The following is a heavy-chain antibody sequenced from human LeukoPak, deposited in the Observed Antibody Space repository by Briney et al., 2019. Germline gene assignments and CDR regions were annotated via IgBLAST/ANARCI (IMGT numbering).Heavy chain of an antibody. D-gene: IGHD3-9*01. Sequence: GGSLRLSCSASGFTFDNYAMHWVRQAPMKGLEWVSGISWNSGSIGYADSVKGRFTISRDNAKNSLYLQMNSLRAEDTALYYCAKLNYDILTGYLGGFDPWGQGTLVTVSS. CDR1: GFTFDNYA. CDR3: AKLNYDILTGYLGGFDP. CDR2: ISWNSGSI. J-gene: IGHJ5*02. V-gene: IGHV3-9*01.